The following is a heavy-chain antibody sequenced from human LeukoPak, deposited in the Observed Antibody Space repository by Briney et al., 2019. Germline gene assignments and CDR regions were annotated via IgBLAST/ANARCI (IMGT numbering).Heavy chain of an antibody. D-gene: IGHD5-18*01. CDR1: GFTFSDYY. CDR2: ISSSSRYA. CDR3: ARGVGSYGYEYYYGLDV. V-gene: IGHV3-11*06. Sequence: GGSLRLSCAASGFTFSDYYMSWIRQAPGKGLEWVSDISSSSRYANYADSVKGRFTISRDNSKNTLYLQMNSLRGEDRAVYYCARGVGSYGYEYYYGLDVWGQGTTVTVSS. J-gene: IGHJ6*02.